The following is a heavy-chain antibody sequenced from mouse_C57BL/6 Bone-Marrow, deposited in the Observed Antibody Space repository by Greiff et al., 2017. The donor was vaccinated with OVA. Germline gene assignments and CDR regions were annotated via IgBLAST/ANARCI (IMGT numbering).Heavy chain of an antibody. CDR3: VRHDVYWYFDV. CDR2: IRSKSNNYAT. J-gene: IGHJ1*03. D-gene: IGHD2-3*01. Sequence: EVQLVESGGGLVQPKGSLKLSCAASGFSFNTYAMNWVRQAPGKGLEWVARIRSKSNNYATYYADSVKDRFTISRDDSESMLYLQMNNLKTEDTAMYYCVRHDVYWYFDVWGTGTTVTGSS. CDR1: GFSFNTYA. V-gene: IGHV10-1*01.